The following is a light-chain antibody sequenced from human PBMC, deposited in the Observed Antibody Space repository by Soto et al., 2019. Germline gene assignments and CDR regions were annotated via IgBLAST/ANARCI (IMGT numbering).Light chain of an antibody. CDR2: EVT. V-gene: IGLV2-14*01. J-gene: IGLJ1*01. CDR3: SSYTNLNTRACV. Sequence: QSVLTQPASVSGSPGQSITISCTGTSGDIGSYNRVSWYQQHPGKAPKLIIYEVTDRPSGVSNRFSGSKSGNTASLTISGLQAEEEAKYYGSSYTNLNTRACVFGTGTKLTVL. CDR1: SGDIGSYNR.